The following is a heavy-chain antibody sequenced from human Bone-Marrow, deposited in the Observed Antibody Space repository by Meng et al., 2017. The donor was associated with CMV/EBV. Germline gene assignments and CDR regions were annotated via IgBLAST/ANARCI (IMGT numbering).Heavy chain of an antibody. V-gene: IGHV4-59*01. J-gene: IGHJ5*02. CDR1: GGSINSYY. CDR3: ARLGGGYDSGIWFDP. D-gene: IGHD5-12*01. Sequence: SETLSLTCTVSGGSINSYYWSWIRQPPGKGLEWIGYIYYSGSTNYNPSLKSRVTISVDTSKNQFSLKLSSVTAADTAVYYCARLGGGYDSGIWFDPWGQGTLVTVSS. CDR2: IYYSGST.